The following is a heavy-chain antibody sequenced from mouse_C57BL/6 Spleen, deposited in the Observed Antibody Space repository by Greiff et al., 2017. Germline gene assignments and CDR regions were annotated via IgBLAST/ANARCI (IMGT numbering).Heavy chain of an antibody. J-gene: IGHJ3*01. CDR1: GYSFTGYY. CDR2: INPSTGGT. V-gene: IGHV1-42*01. CDR3: ARRGYYGSSPWFAY. Sequence: EVQLQQSGPELVKPGASVKISCKASGYSFTGYYMNWVKQSPEKSLEWIGEINPSTGGTTYNQKFKAKATLTVDKSSSTAYMQLKSLTSEDSAVYYCARRGYYGSSPWFAYWGQGTLVTVSA. D-gene: IGHD1-1*01.